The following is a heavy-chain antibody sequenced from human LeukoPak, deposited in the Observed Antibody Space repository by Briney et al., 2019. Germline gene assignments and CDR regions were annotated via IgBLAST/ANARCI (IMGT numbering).Heavy chain of an antibody. CDR3: ASSLYSNYPFDY. J-gene: IGHJ4*02. V-gene: IGHV4-30-4*08. CDR2: IYYSGST. D-gene: IGHD4-11*01. CDR1: GGSISSGDYY. Sequence: SQTLSLTCTVSGGSISSGDYYWSWIRQPPGTGLEWIGYIYYSGSTYYNPSLKSRVTISVETPKNQLSLKLSSVTAADTAVYYCASSLYSNYPFDYWGQGTLVIVSS.